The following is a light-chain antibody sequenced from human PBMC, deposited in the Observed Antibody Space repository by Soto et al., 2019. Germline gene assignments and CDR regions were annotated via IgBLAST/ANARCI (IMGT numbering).Light chain of an antibody. CDR1: QSISNY. CDR2: AAS. CDR3: QQSYNSPPT. Sequence: DIQMTQSPSSLSASVGDRVTITCRASQSISNYLNWYQQKPGKATKLLIYAASSLQSGVPSRFSGSGSGTDFTLTISSLHPEDFATYYCQQSYNSPPTFGQGTKVEVK. J-gene: IGKJ1*01. V-gene: IGKV1-39*01.